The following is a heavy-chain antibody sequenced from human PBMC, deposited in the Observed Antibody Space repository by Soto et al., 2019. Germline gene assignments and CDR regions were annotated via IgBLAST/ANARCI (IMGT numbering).Heavy chain of an antibody. D-gene: IGHD3-9*01. CDR2: IFSNDEK. CDR1: GFSLSNARMG. Sequence: QVTLKESGPVLVKPTETLTLTCTVSGFSLSNARMGVSWIRQPPGKALEWLAHIFSNDEKSYSTSLKSRIAISKDTSKSQVVLTMTNMDPVDTATYYCARLVYYDILTGSHYGMDVWGQGTTVTVSS. CDR3: ARLVYYDILTGSHYGMDV. J-gene: IGHJ6*02. V-gene: IGHV2-26*01.